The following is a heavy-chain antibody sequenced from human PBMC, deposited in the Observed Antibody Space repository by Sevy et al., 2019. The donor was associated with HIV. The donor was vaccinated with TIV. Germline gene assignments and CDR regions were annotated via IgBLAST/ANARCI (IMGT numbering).Heavy chain of an antibody. V-gene: IGHV3-21*01. CDR1: GFTFSSYS. CDR2: ISSSSSYI. D-gene: IGHD6-13*01. Sequence: GGSLRLSCAASGFTFSSYSMNWVRQAPGNGLEWVSSISSSSSYIYYADSVKGRFTISRDNAKNSLYLQMNSLRAEDTAVYYCARCIAAAGTPGVFDIWGQGTMVTVSS. J-gene: IGHJ3*02. CDR3: ARCIAAAGTPGVFDI.